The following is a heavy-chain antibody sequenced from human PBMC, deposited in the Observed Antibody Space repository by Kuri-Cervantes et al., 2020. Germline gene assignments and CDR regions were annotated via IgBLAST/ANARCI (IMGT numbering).Heavy chain of an antibody. CDR3: ARDLYHWVTTSY. CDR2: IYSDGST. V-gene: IGHV3-66*02. CDR1: GFTVSSNY. J-gene: IGHJ4*02. D-gene: IGHD1-20*01. Sequence: GESLKISCVASGFTVSSNYMTWVRQAPGKGLEWVSVIYSDGSTFYADSAKGRFTISRDNSKNTVYLQMNSLRVEDTAIYYCARDLYHWVTTSYWGQGTRVTVSS.